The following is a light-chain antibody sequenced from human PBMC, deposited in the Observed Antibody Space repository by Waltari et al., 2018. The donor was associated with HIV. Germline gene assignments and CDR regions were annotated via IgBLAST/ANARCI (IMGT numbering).Light chain of an antibody. CDR1: INDVGSYNV. Sequence: QSALTQAPSLSGCPGQLIAISCNGTINDVGSYNVISWYQPYTGKVPRVVIFDVSKRPSVVSNRFSASKAGNTSSLTISGLQPEDEADYYCCSYAGKSTYVFGSGTKVTVL. J-gene: IGLJ1*01. V-gene: IGLV2-23*02. CDR2: DVS. CDR3: CSYAGKSTYV.